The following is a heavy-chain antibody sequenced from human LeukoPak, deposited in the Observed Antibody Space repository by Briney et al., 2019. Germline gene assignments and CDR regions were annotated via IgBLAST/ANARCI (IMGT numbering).Heavy chain of an antibody. Sequence: SETLSLTCTVSGGSISSYYWSWIRQPPGKGLEWIGYIYYSGSTNYNPSLESRVTISLDTSKKQFSLKLSSVTAADTAVYYCARALGYFDWFPSGWGQGTLVTVSS. CDR3: ARALGYFDWFPSG. J-gene: IGHJ4*02. D-gene: IGHD3-9*01. CDR2: IYYSGST. CDR1: GGSISSYY. V-gene: IGHV4-59*08.